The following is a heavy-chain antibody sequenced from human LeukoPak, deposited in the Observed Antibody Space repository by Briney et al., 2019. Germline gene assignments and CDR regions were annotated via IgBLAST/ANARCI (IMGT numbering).Heavy chain of an antibody. CDR2: INPSGGST. V-gene: IGHV1-46*01. CDR1: GYTFTSYD. CDR3: ARVGRKSGMVRGVINY. Sequence: ASVKVSCKASGYTFTSYDINWVRQATGQGLEWMGIINPSGGSTSYAQKFQDRVTMTRDTSTSTVYMELSSLRSEDTAVYYCARVGRKSGMVRGVINYWGQGTLVTVSS. J-gene: IGHJ4*02. D-gene: IGHD3-10*01.